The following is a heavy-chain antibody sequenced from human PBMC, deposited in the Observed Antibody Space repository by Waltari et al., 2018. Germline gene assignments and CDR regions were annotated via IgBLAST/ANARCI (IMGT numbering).Heavy chain of an antibody. CDR1: GFTFSSYS. Sequence: VQLVESGGGVVQPGGSLRLSCAASGFTFSSYSMNWVRQAPGKGLEWVSSISSSSSYIYYADSVKGRFTISRDNAKNSLYLQMNSLRAEDTAVYYCARDSRLRWYVPFDYWGQGTLVTVSS. CDR2: ISSSSSYI. J-gene: IGHJ4*02. D-gene: IGHD4-17*01. CDR3: ARDSRLRWYVPFDY. V-gene: IGHV3-21*01.